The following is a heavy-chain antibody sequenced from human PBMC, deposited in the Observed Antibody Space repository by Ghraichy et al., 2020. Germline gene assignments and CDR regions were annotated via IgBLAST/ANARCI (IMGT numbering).Heavy chain of an antibody. CDR3: ARGGSGDYGGYDY. D-gene: IGHD3-22*01. CDR1: GFTINTNY. Sequence: GGSLRLSCAASGFTINTNYMSWVRQAPGKGLQWVSLINADGNTHYADSVKGRLTISRQTSKNMLYLQMNNLRSEDTAVYYCARGGSGDYGGYDYWGQGTLVTVS. J-gene: IGHJ4*02. CDR2: INADGNT. V-gene: IGHV3-53*04.